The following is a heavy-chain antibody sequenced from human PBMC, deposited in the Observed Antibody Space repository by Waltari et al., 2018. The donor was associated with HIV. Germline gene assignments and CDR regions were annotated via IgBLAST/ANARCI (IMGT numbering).Heavy chain of an antibody. CDR2: IYYSGIT. Sequence: QVQLQESGPGLVKPSQTLSLTCTVSGGSISSSGYYWSWIRQHPGKGLEWIGYIYYSGITYYNPSLKSRLTISVDTSKNQFSLKLNSVTAADTAVYYCARGWLSRGYYLWGQGTLVTVSS. CDR1: GGSISSSGYY. CDR3: ARGWLSRGYYL. D-gene: IGHD3-22*01. J-gene: IGHJ4*02. V-gene: IGHV4-31*03.